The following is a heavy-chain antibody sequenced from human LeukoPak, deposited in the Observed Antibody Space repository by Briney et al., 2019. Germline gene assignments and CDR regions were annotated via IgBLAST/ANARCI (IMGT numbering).Heavy chain of an antibody. J-gene: IGHJ4*02. CDR1: GFTFSSYG. V-gene: IGHV3-30*18. D-gene: IGHD3-22*01. CDR2: ISYDGSNK. CDR3: AKDQTYYYDSSGQWDPYYFDY. Sequence: PGGSLRLSCAASGFTFSSYGMHWVRQAQGKGLEWVAVISYDGSNKYYADSVKGRFTISRDNSKNTLYLQMNSLRAEDTAVYYCAKDQTYYYDSSGQWDPYYFDYWGQGTLVTVSS.